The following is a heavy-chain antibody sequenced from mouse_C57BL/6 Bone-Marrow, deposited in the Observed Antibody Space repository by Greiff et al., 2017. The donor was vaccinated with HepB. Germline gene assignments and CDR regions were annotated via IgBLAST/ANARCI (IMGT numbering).Heavy chain of an antibody. CDR2: IRNKANNHAT. Sequence: EVKLVESGGGLVQPGGSMKLSCAASGFTFSDAWMDWVRQSPEKGLEWVAEIRNKANNHATYYAESVKGRFTISRDDSKSSVYLQMNSLRAEDTGIYYCTRAPLYGSSYVRYFAVWGTGTTVTVSS. CDR1: GFTFSDAW. J-gene: IGHJ1*03. D-gene: IGHD1-1*01. CDR3: TRAPLYGSSYVRYFAV. V-gene: IGHV6-6*01.